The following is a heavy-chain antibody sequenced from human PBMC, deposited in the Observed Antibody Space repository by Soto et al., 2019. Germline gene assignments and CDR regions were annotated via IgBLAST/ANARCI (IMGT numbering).Heavy chain of an antibody. J-gene: IGHJ5*01. D-gene: IGHD4-17*01. CDR2: IHESGTT. CDR3: AGDPYGDYIQGGWFDY. V-gene: IGHV4-59*02. Sequence: PSETLSLTCSVSGGSVSDIYWNWIRQSPGKGLEWVAFIHESGTTKYNPSLKSRVTLSLDTSKNQFSLDLTSVTAADTAVYYCAGDPYGDYIQGGWFDYWGQGTLVTVSS. CDR1: GGSVSDIY.